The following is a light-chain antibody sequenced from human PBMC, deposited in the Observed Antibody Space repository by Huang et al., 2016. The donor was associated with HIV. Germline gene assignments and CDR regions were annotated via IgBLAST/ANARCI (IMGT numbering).Light chain of an antibody. Sequence: EVVLTQSPATVSVSPGQGATLSCRASQSVEISLAWYHQKPGQAPRLRIYGASERAAGTPARFSGSGSGTHFTLTISSLEPDDVGIYYCHQRHNWLTFGGGTKVEIK. J-gene: IGKJ4*01. CDR1: QSVEIS. CDR2: GAS. V-gene: IGKV3-11*01. CDR3: HQRHNWLT.